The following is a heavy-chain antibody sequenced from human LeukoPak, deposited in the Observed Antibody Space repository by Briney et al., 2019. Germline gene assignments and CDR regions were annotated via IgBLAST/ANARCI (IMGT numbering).Heavy chain of an antibody. D-gene: IGHD6-19*01. CDR3: ARGRLTSSWYYFDY. J-gene: IGHJ4*02. CDR1: GFTFSGYW. Sequence: PGGSLRLSCAASGFTFSGYWMHWVRQAPGQGLVWVSRISTDGSSNTYADSVKGRFTISRDNAKNTLYLQMNSLRAEDTAVYYCARGRLTSSWYYFDYWGQGTLVTVSS. V-gene: IGHV3-74*01. CDR2: ISTDGSSN.